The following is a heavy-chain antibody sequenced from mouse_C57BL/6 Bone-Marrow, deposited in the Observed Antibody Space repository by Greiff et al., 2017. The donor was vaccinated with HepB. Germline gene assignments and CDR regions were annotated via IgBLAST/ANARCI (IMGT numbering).Heavy chain of an antibody. Sequence: QVHVKQPGAELVKPGASVKLSCKASGYTFTSYWITWVKQRPGQGLEWIGDIYPGSGSTNYNEKFKSKATLTVDTSSSTAYMQLSSLTSEDSAVYYCARKTTVVADYFDYWGQGTTLTVSS. D-gene: IGHD1-1*01. V-gene: IGHV1-55*01. CDR1: GYTFTSYW. CDR2: IYPGSGST. CDR3: ARKTTVVADYFDY. J-gene: IGHJ2*01.